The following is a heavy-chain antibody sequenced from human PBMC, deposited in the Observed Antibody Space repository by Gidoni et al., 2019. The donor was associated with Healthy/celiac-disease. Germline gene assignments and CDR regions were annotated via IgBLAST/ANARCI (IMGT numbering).Heavy chain of an antibody. Sequence: QVQLVQSGAEVKKPGASVKVSCKASGYTFTSYYMHCVRQAPGQGLAWMGIINPSGGSKSYAQKFQGRVTMTRDTSTSTVYMELSSLRSEDTAVYYCARGRITMIVVGNSFDIWGQGTMVTFSS. CDR1: GYTFTSYY. CDR3: ARGRITMIVVGNSFDI. D-gene: IGHD3-22*01. V-gene: IGHV1-46*03. CDR2: INPSGGSK. J-gene: IGHJ3*02.